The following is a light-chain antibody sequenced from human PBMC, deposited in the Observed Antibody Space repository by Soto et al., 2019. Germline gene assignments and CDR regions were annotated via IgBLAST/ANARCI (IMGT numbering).Light chain of an antibody. V-gene: IGKV1-39*01. Sequence: DIQMTQSPSSLSASVGDRVTITCRASQSISSYLNWYQQKPGKAPKLLIYAASSLQSGVPSRFSGSGSGTDSTLTIRSLKPEDFAVYYCQQYGGLPTFGQGTKVDIK. J-gene: IGKJ1*01. CDR1: QSISSY. CDR2: AAS. CDR3: QQYGGLPT.